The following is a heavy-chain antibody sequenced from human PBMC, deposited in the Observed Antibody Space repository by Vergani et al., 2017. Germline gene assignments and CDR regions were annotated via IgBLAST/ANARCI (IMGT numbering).Heavy chain of an antibody. CDR2: IKQDGSEK. J-gene: IGHJ6*03. CDR3: AIFASSRDLWSGYYVRGPNYYYYYMDV. V-gene: IGHV3-7*01. Sequence: EVQLVESGGGLVQPGGSLRLSCAASGFTFSSYWMSWVRQAPGKGLEWVANIKQDGSEKYYVDSVKGRFTISRDNAKNSLYMQMNSLRAEDTALYYCAIFASSRDLWSGYYVRGPNYYYYYMDVWGKGTTVTVSS. D-gene: IGHD3-3*01. CDR1: GFTFSSYW.